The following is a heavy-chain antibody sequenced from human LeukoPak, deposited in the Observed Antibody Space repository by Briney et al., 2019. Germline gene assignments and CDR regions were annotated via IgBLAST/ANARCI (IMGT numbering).Heavy chain of an antibody. D-gene: IGHD4-17*01. CDR1: GGSISSYY. J-gene: IGHJ3*02. CDR2: IYYSGST. Sequence: PSETLSLTCTVSGGSISSYYWSWIRQPPGKGLEWIGYIYYSGSTNYNPSLKSRVTISVDTSKNQFSLKLSSVTAADTAVYYCARHSWMIYGDYKEDAFDIWGQGTMVTVSS. V-gene: IGHV4-59*08. CDR3: ARHSWMIYGDYKEDAFDI.